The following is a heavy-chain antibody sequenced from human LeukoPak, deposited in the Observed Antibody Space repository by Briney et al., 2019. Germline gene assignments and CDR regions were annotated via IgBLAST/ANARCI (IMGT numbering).Heavy chain of an antibody. V-gene: IGHV3-48*03. CDR3: AREGDKPWFDP. Sequence: GGSLRLSCAASGFTFSSYEMNWVRQAPGKGLEWVSYISSSGSTIYYADSVKGRFTISRDNTKNSLYLQMNSLRAEDTAVYYCAREGDKPWFDPWGQGTLVTVSS. D-gene: IGHD3-16*01. CDR1: GFTFSSYE. CDR2: ISSSGSTI. J-gene: IGHJ5*02.